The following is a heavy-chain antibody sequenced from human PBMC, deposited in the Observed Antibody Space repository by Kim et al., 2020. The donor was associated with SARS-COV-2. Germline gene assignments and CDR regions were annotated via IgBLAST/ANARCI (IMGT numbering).Heavy chain of an antibody. J-gene: IGHJ3*02. V-gene: IGHV4-34*01. Sequence: SETLSLTCAVYGGSFSGYYWSWIRQPPGKGLEWIGEINHSGSTNYNPSLKSRVTISVDTSKNQFSLKLSSVTAADTAVYYCARGRGLWFGEFDTDAFDIWGQGKMVTVSS. CDR2: INHSGST. D-gene: IGHD3-10*01. CDR3: ARGRGLWFGEFDTDAFDI. CDR1: GGSFSGYY.